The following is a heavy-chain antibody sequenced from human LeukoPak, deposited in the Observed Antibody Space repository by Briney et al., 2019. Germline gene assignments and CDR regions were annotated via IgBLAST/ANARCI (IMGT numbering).Heavy chain of an antibody. J-gene: IGHJ6*03. CDR2: INHSGST. V-gene: IGHV4-34*01. CDR1: GGSFSGYY. Sequence: SETLSLTCAVYGGSFSGYYWSWIRQPPGKGLEWMGEINHSGSTNYNPSLKSRVTISVDTSKNQFSLKLSSVTAADTAVYYCARGNIVVVVAAYPGYYYYLDVWGNGTTVTVSS. D-gene: IGHD2-15*01. CDR3: ARGNIVVVVAAYPGYYYYLDV.